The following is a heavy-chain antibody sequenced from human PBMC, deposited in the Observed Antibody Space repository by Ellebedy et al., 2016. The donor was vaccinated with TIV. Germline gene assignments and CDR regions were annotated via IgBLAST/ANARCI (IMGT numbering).Heavy chain of an antibody. D-gene: IGHD6-13*01. CDR3: TRHESGAAAGTRGLDY. CDR1: GFTFSGSA. Sequence: GESLKISCAASGFTFSGSAMHWVRQASGKGLEWVGRIRSKANSYATAYAASVKGRFTISRDDSKNTTYLQMNSLKTEDTAVYYCTRHESGAAAGTRGLDYWGQGTLVTVSS. V-gene: IGHV3-73*01. J-gene: IGHJ4*02. CDR2: IRSKANSYAT.